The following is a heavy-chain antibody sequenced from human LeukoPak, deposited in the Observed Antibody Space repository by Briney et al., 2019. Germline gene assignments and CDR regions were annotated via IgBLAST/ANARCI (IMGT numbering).Heavy chain of an antibody. CDR3: ARLTPYSGSPLDDY. V-gene: IGHV6-1*01. CDR1: GDSVSSNSAA. Sequence: SQTLSLTCAISGDSVSSNSAAWIWIRQSPSRGLEWLGRTYYRSKWYKAYAESVKSRITINPDTSKNQFSLKLSSVTAADTAVYYCARLTPYSGSPLDDYWGQGTLVTVSS. D-gene: IGHD1-26*01. CDR2: TYYRSKWYK. J-gene: IGHJ4*02.